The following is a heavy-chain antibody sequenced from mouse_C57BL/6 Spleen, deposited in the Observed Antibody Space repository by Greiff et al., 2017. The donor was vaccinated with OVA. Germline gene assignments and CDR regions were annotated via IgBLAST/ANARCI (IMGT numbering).Heavy chain of an antibody. CDR3: ERGVYYGSSYECYCDY. J-gene: IGHJ2*01. Sequence: VQLQQSGPGLVKPSQSLSLTCSVTGYSFTRCYYWNWIRQFPGNKLEWMGFISYDGSNNYNPSLKNRISITRDTSKNQFFLKLISVTTEDTDTYYRERGVYYGSSYECYCDYWGQGTTLTVSS. D-gene: IGHD1-1*01. CDR1: GYSFTRCYY. CDR2: ISYDGSN. V-gene: IGHV3-6*01.